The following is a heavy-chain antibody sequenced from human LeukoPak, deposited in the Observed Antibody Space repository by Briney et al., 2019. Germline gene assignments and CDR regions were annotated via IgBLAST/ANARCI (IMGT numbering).Heavy chain of an antibody. V-gene: IGHV3-23*01. CDR1: GLTFSRYA. CDR3: AKGSRHTIFGVIIPFDY. J-gene: IGHJ4*02. Sequence: GGSLRLSCAASGLTFSRYALTWVRQAPGKGLEWVSIISGSGDSTYYADSVKGRFTISRDNSKNTLYLQMNSLRAEDTAVYYCAKGSRHTIFGVIIPFDYWGQGTLVTVSS. CDR2: ISGSGDST. D-gene: IGHD3-3*01.